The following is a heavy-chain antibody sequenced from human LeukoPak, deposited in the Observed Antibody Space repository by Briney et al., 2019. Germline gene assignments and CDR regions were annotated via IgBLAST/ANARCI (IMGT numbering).Heavy chain of an antibody. CDR2: ISYDGSNK. V-gene: IGHV3-30*04. CDR3: ASVGAVVVTDY. Sequence: HPGGSLRLSCSASGFTFSSYAMHWVRQAPGKGLEWVAVISYDGSNKYYADSVKGRFTISRDNSKNTLYLQMNSLRAEDTAVYYCASVGAVVVTDYWGQGTLVTVSS. CDR1: GFTFSSYA. J-gene: IGHJ4*02. D-gene: IGHD2-21*02.